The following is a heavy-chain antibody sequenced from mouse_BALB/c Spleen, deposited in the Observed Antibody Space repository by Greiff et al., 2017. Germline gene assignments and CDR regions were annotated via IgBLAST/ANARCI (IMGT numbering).Heavy chain of an antibody. J-gene: IGHJ3*01. CDR3: ARAYYGKAWFAY. Sequence: EVQRVESGGGLVKPGGSLKLSCAASGFTFSDYYMYWVRQTPEKRLEWVATISDGGSYTYYPDSVKGRFTISRDNAKNNLYLQMSSLKSEDTAMYYCARAYYGKAWFAYWGQGTLVTVSA. CDR1: GFTFSDYY. V-gene: IGHV5-4*02. D-gene: IGHD2-10*01. CDR2: ISDGGSYT.